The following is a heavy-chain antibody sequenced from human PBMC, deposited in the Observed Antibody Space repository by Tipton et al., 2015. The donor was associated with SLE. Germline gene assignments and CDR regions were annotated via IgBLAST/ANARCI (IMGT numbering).Heavy chain of an antibody. J-gene: IGHJ5*02. D-gene: IGHD5-18*01. CDR3: ARLHGYSYGLNWFDP. V-gene: IGHV4-38-2*01. Sequence: LRLSCAVSSFSISSGYYWGWIRQPPGKGLEWLGSIYHSGSTYYNPSLKSRVTISVDTSKNQFSLRLTSVIAADTAVYYCARLHGYSYGLNWFDPWGQGTLISVSS. CDR1: SFSISSGYY. CDR2: IYHSGST.